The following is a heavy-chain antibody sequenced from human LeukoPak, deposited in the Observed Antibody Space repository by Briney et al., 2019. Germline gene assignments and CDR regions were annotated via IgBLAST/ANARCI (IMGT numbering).Heavy chain of an antibody. J-gene: IGHJ5*02. CDR2: INPNSGGT. V-gene: IGHV1-2*02. CDR1: GYTFTGYY. D-gene: IGHD4-17*01. CDR3: ARDATTQGWFDP. Sequence: ASVKVSCKASGYTFTGYYMHWVRQAPAQGLEWMGWINPNSGGTNYAQKLQGRVTMTRDTSISTAYMELSRLRSDDTAVYYCARDATTQGWFDPWGQGTLVTVSS.